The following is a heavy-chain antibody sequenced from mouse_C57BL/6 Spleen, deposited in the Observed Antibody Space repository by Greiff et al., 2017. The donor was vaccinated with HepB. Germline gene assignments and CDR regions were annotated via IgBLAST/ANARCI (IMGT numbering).Heavy chain of an antibody. CDR3: ARWSLYDGYYGWFAY. J-gene: IGHJ3*01. CDR2: IYPGSGST. D-gene: IGHD2-3*01. V-gene: IGHV1-55*01. CDR1: GYTFTSYW. Sequence: QVQLQQPGAELVKPGASVKMSCKASGYTFTSYWITWVKQRPGQGLEWIGDIYPGSGSTNYNEKFKSKATLTVDTSSSTAYMQLSSLTSEDSAVYYCARWSLYDGYYGWFAYWGQGTLVTVSA.